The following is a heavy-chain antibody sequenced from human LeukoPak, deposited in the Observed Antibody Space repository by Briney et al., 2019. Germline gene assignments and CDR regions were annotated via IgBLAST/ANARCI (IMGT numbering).Heavy chain of an antibody. CDR3: ARDFTKQWLMEEDY. CDR1: GGTFSSYA. J-gene: IGHJ4*02. CDR2: IIPIFGTA. Sequence: GASVKVSCKASGGTFSSYAISWVRQAPGQGLEWMGGIIPIFGTANYAQKFQGRVTITADESTSTAYMELSSLRSEDTAVYYCARDFTKQWLMEEDYWGQGTLVTVSS. D-gene: IGHD6-19*01. V-gene: IGHV1-69*13.